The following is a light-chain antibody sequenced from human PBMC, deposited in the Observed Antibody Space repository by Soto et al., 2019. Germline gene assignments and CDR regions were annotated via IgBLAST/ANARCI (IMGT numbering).Light chain of an antibody. J-gene: IGKJ5*01. CDR2: DAS. V-gene: IGKV3D-15*01. Sequence: EIVMTQSPVTLSASPGESATLSCRASQSVDNNVAWYQQKPGQAPRFLIYDASNRATGIPARFSGSGAGTEFTLTISSLQSEDFAVYYCQQYNNWPGTFGQGTRLENK. CDR3: QQYNNWPGT. CDR1: QSVDNN.